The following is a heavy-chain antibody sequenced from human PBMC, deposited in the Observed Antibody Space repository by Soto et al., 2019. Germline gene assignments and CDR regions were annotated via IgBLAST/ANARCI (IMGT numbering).Heavy chain of an antibody. CDR2: ISYDGSNK. D-gene: IGHD2-15*01. J-gene: IGHJ6*02. V-gene: IGHV3-30-3*01. CDR3: ARAGCDGGSCYTLVGISYGMDV. Sequence: QVQLVESGGGVVQPGRSLRLSCAASGFTFSSYAMHWVRQAPGKGLEWVAVISYDGSNKYYADSVKGRFTISRDNSKNTLYLQMKGLGAEDKAVYYCARAGCDGGSCYTLVGISYGMDVCGQETTVTVSS. CDR1: GFTFSSYA.